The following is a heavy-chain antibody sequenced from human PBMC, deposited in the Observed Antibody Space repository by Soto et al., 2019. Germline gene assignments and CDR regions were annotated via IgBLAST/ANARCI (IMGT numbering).Heavy chain of an antibody. Sequence: SETLSLTCSVSGGSTSDKSYFWGWVRQSPGKGLEWIGSMYYSGSSYYNLSLKSRVAISVDTSKNQFSLKLRSVTAADTAVYFCARQRLLRLKPDFDIWGQGTLVTVSS. D-gene: IGHD2-21*02. CDR3: ARQRLLRLKPDFDI. CDR1: GGSTSDKSYF. V-gene: IGHV4-39*01. CDR2: MYYSGSS. J-gene: IGHJ4*02.